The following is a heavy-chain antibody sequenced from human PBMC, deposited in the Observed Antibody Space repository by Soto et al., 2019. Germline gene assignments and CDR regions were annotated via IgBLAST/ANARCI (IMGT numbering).Heavy chain of an antibody. V-gene: IGHV2-26*01. CDR3: SSYGYYYDAFDV. CDR2: VFTNDEK. D-gene: IGHD5-12*01. CDR1: GASLINDRRG. J-gene: IGHJ3*01. Sequence: QVTLKESGPVLVNPTETLTLTCSVSGASLINDRRGGSWISQTPGTALEWLAHVFTNDEKSYSESLKRRLTIFREASRGQVVLTMTDMYPVDTATYYCSSYGYYYDAFDVWGQGTMVIVSS.